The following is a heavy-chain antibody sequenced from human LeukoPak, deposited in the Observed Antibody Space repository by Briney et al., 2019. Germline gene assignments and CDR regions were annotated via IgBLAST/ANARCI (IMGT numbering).Heavy chain of an antibody. CDR3: ARGNPSSAEDY. CDR2: IYYSGST. Sequence: SQTLSLTCTVSGGSISSGGYYWSWIRQHPGEGLEWIGYIYYSGSTYYNPSLKSRVTISVDTSKNQFSLKLSSVTAADTAVYYCARGNPSSAEDYWGQGTLVTVSS. CDR1: GGSISSGGYY. V-gene: IGHV4-31*03. D-gene: IGHD3-3*01. J-gene: IGHJ4*02.